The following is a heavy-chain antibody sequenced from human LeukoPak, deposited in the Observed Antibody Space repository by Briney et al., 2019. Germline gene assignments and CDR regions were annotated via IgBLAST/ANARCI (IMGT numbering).Heavy chain of an antibody. Sequence: SETLSLTCTVSGGSISSYYWSWIRQPPGKGLEWIGYIFYSGSSGTTNYNPSLESRVTISADTSKNQFSLKLSSVTAADTAVYYCARVPRSYYYYYYMDVWGKGTTVTVSS. CDR1: GGSISSYY. CDR2: IFYSGSSGTT. CDR3: ARVPRSYYYYYYMDV. V-gene: IGHV4-59*01. J-gene: IGHJ6*03.